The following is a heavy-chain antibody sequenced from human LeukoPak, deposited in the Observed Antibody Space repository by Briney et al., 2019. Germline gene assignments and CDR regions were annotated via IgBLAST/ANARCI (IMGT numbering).Heavy chain of an antibody. D-gene: IGHD3-10*01. J-gene: IGHJ4*02. V-gene: IGHV1-2*02. CDR2: INPNSGGT. Sequence: ASVKVSCKTSGYTFTGYYMHWVRQAPGQGLEWMGWINPNSGGTNYAQKFQGRVTMTRDTSISTAYMELSRLRSDDTAVYYCARDRVLLWFGEPDYWGQGTLVTVSS. CDR3: ARDRVLLWFGEPDY. CDR1: GYTFTGYY.